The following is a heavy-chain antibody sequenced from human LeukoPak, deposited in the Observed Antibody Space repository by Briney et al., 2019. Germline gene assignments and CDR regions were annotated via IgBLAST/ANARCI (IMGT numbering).Heavy chain of an antibody. CDR1: GGSISSYY. J-gene: IGHJ6*02. CDR3: ARVVAAAGTGYYYYGMDV. CDR2: IYYSGST. D-gene: IGHD6-13*01. Sequence: SETLSLTCTVSGGSISSYYWSWIRQPPGKGLEWIGYIYYSGSTYYNPSLKSRVTISVDTSKNQFSLKLSSVTAADTAVYYCARVVAAAGTGYYYYGMDVWGQGTTVTVSS. V-gene: IGHV4-59*08.